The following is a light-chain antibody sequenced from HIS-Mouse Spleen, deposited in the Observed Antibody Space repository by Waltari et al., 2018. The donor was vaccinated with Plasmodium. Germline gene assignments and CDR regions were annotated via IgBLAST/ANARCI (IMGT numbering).Light chain of an antibody. CDR3: QQYNNWPPLT. CDR1: QRVSSN. Sequence: IVMTQSPATLSLSPGDRAPLSCRASQRVSSNLAWFQQKPGQAPRLLIYGASTRPTGIPARFSGSGSGTEFTLTISSMQSEDFAVYYCQQYNNWPPLTFGGGTKVEIK. J-gene: IGKJ4*01. CDR2: GAS. V-gene: IGKV3-15*01.